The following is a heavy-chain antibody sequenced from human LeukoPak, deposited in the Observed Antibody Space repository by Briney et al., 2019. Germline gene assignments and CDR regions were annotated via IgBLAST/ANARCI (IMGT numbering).Heavy chain of an antibody. V-gene: IGHV3-23*01. CDR1: GFTFSSYT. CDR3: AKRYSSGAAADLGF. Sequence: PGGSLRLSYAASGFTFSSYTMSWVRQAPGKGLEWVSSISSSGGTTYYADSVKGRFTISRDNSKNTLFLQMNSLRAEDTAVYYCAKRYSSGAAADLGFWGQGTLVTVSS. D-gene: IGHD6-13*01. CDR2: ISSSGGTT. J-gene: IGHJ4*02.